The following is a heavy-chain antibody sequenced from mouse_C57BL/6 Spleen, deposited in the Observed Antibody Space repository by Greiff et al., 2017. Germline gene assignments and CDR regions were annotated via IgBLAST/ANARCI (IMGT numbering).Heavy chain of an antibody. V-gene: IGHV5-4*01. CDR2: ISDGGSYT. D-gene: IGHD1-1*01. CDR1: GFTFSSYA. CDR3: ARDSYGSSLYWYFDV. Sequence: EVKVVESGGGLVKPGGSLKLSCAASGFTFSSYAMSWVRQTPEKRLEWVATISDGGSYTYYPDNVKGRFTISRDNAKNNLYLQMSHLKSEDTAMYYCARDSYGSSLYWYFDVWGTGTTVTVS. J-gene: IGHJ1*03.